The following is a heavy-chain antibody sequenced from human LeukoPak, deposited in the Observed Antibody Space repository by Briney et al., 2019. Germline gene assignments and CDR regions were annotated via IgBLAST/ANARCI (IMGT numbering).Heavy chain of an antibody. CDR1: GGSISSYY. CDR2: IYTSGST. D-gene: IGHD5-18*01. CDR3: ARGSLRGTAMVTFATDY. Sequence: SETLSLTCTVSGGSISSYYWSWIRQPAGKGLEWIGRIYTSGSTNYNPSLKSRVTMSVDTSKNQFSLKLSSVTAADTAVYYCARGSLRGTAMVTFATDYWGQGTLVTVSS. V-gene: IGHV4-4*07. J-gene: IGHJ4*02.